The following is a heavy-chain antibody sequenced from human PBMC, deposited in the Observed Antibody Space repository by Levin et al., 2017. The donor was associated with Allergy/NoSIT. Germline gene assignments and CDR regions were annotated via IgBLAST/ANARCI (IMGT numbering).Heavy chain of an antibody. CDR1: GDSITNYYYY. Sequence: PSETLSLTCAVSGDSITNYYYYWGWIRQPPGKGPEYIGSIYSSGSIHYNPSLKTRVTISADTSKNHFSLKLTSVTAADTAVYYCAGGMSSWYALGLDHWGQGSLVTVSS. CDR3: AGGMSSWYALGLDH. V-gene: IGHV4-39*02. D-gene: IGHD6-19*01. J-gene: IGHJ4*02. CDR2: IYSSGSI.